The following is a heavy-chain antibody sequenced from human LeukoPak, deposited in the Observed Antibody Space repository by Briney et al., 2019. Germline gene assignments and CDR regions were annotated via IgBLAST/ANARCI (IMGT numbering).Heavy chain of an antibody. D-gene: IGHD6-13*01. V-gene: IGHV3-23*01. CDR3: AKERTPGYSSSWYYFDY. Sequence: GGSLRLSCAASGFTFSSYAMSWVRQAPGKGLEWVSAISGSGGSTYYADSVKGRFTISRDNSKNTLYLQMNSLRAEDTAVYYCAKERTPGYSSSWYYFDYWGRGTLVTVSS. J-gene: IGHJ4*02. CDR2: ISGSGGST. CDR1: GFTFSSYA.